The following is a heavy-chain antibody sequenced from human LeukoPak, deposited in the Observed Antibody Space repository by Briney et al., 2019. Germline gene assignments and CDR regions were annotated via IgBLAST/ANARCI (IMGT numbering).Heavy chain of an antibody. CDR1: GFTVISNY. V-gene: IGHV3-66*01. CDR2: IYSGGST. CDR3: TRARPQTTQKAGGFDY. J-gene: IGHJ4*02. Sequence: GGSLRLSCAASGFTVISNYMNWVRQAPGKGLEWVSVIYSGGSTYYADSVEGRFTLSRDNSKNTLYLQMNSLRAEDTAVYYCTRARPQTTQKAGGFDYGAQGTLVTVSS. D-gene: IGHD4-11*01.